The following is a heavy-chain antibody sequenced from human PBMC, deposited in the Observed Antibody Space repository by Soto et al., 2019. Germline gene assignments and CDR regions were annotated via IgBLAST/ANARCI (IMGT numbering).Heavy chain of an antibody. CDR3: ARGRWTQATADYYLDY. CDR1: GDTFTDYA. Sequence: QVQLVQSGAEVKKPGASVDVSCKASGDTFTDYAMHWVRQAPGQRIEWMGWINAVNGKTKYSQNFQGRVTVTTDTSASTTYIQLRSLTSEDTAVYYCARGRWTQATADYYLDYWGQGTLVTVSS. D-gene: IGHD1-1*01. V-gene: IGHV1-3*01. J-gene: IGHJ4*02. CDR2: INAVNGKT.